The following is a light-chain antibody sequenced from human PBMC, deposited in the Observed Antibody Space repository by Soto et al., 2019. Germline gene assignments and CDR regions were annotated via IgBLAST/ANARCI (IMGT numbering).Light chain of an antibody. CDR1: SSDVGGYTY. CDR3: SSYTSRSTRV. Sequence: QSVLTQPASVSGSPGQSITISCTGTSSDVGGYTYVSWYQQHPGKAPKLMIYEVSNRPSGVSNRSSGSKSGNTASLTISGLQAEDEADYYCSSYTSRSTRVFGGGTKLTVL. CDR2: EVS. V-gene: IGLV2-14*01. J-gene: IGLJ3*02.